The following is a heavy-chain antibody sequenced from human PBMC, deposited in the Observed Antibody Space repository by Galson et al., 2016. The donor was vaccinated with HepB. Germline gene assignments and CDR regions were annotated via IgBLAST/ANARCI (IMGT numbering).Heavy chain of an antibody. CDR3: AILTGAPGEYYFDY. CDR2: TYYRSKWYN. J-gene: IGHJ4*02. V-gene: IGHV6-1*01. CDR1: GDSVSSNRAN. D-gene: IGHD7-27*01. Sequence: CAISGDSVSSNRANWYWIRQSPSRGLEWLGRTYYRSKWYNDYAVSVKNRITINPDTSKNQFSLQLNFVTPDDTAIYYCAILTGAPGEYYFDYWGQGTRVTVSS.